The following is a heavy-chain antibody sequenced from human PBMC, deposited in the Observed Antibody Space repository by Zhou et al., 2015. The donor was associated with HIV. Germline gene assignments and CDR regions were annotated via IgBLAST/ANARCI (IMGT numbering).Heavy chain of an antibody. V-gene: IGHV3-48*02. Sequence: EVQLVESGGGLVQPGGSLRLSCAASGFTFSSYSMNWVRQAPGKGLEWVSYISSSSSTIYYADSVKGRFTISRDNAKNSLYLQMNSLRDEDTAVYYCARDAIVLMVYAIEGSGMDVWGQGTTVTVSS. CDR1: GFTFSSYS. CDR2: ISSSSSTI. D-gene: IGHD2-8*01. CDR3: ARDAIVLMVYAIEGSGMDV. J-gene: IGHJ6*02.